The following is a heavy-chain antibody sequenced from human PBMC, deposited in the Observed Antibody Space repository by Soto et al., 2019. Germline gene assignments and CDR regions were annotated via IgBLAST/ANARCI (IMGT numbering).Heavy chain of an antibody. V-gene: IGHV4-34*01. CDR3: ARLMIGEDYYYYYYGMDV. CDR2: INHSGST. D-gene: IGHD3-22*01. CDR1: GGSFRGYY. J-gene: IGHJ6*02. Sequence: SETLSLTCAVYGGSFRGYYWSWIRQPPGKGLEWIGEINHSGSTNYNPSLKSRVTISVDTPKNQFSLKLSSVTAADTAVYYCARLMIGEDYYYYYYGMDVWGQGTTVT.